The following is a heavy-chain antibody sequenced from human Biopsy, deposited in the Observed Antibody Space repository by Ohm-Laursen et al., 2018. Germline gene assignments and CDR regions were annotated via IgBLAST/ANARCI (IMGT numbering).Heavy chain of an antibody. V-gene: IGHV4-4*07. Sequence: SETLSLTCTVSGGPIDSYYWSWMRQPAGKGLEWIGRLFTSGTTNYSPSLNNRVTMSVDTSKNQFSLGLTSVTAADTAVYYCVRGGSGSFPFDYWGPGTLVTVSS. CDR3: VRGGSGSFPFDY. CDR2: LFTSGTT. CDR1: GGPIDSYY. J-gene: IGHJ4*02. D-gene: IGHD3-10*01.